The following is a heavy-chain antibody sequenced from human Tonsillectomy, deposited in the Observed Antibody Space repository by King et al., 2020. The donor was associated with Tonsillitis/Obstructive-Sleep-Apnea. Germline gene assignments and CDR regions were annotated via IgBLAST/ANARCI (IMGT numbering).Heavy chain of an antibody. V-gene: IGHV4-34*01. CDR3: ARGPRYSGYDYYYYYYMDV. CDR1: GGSFSGYY. Sequence: VQLQQWGAGLLKPSETLSLNCAVYGGSFSGYYWNWVRQPPGKGLEWIGEVNHSGSTNYNPSLESRVTISVDTSKNQFSLKLSSVTAADTAVYFCARGPRYSGYDYYYYYYMDVWGKGTTVTVSS. J-gene: IGHJ6*03. D-gene: IGHD5-12*01. CDR2: VNHSGST.